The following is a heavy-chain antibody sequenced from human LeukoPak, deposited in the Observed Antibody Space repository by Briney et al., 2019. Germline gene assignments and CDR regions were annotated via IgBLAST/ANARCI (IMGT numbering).Heavy chain of an antibody. CDR1: GFTFSSYA. V-gene: IGHV3-23*01. CDR3: AKDQDYYDSSGGPAGAFDI. J-gene: IGHJ3*02. Sequence: GGSLRLSCAASGFTFSSYAMSWVRQAPGKGLEWVSAISSSGGSTYYADSVKGRFTISRDNSKNTLYLQMNSLRAEDTAVYYCAKDQDYYDSSGGPAGAFDIWGQGTMVTVSS. D-gene: IGHD3-22*01. CDR2: ISSSGGST.